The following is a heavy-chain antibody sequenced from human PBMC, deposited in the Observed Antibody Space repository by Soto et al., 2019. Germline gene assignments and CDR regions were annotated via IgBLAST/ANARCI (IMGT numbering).Heavy chain of an antibody. D-gene: IGHD5-12*01. CDR2: ISTGNGNT. Sequence: QAQLVQSGAEVKKPGASVKGSCKASGYTFTYYAIHWVRQAPGQRLEWMGWISTGNGNTKYSQKFQGRVTINRDTSASKVYIELSSLRSNDTAVYYCARENIVSRIGASDIWGQGTVVTVSS. CDR1: GYTFTYYA. V-gene: IGHV1-3*04. J-gene: IGHJ3*02. CDR3: ARENIVSRIGASDI.